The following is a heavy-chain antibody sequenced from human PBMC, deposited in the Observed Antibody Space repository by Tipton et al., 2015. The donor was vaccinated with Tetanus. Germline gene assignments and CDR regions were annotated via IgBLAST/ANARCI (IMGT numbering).Heavy chain of an antibody. CDR2: IYYSGST. D-gene: IGHD3-22*01. CDR1: GASFRNDGYY. CDR3: ARVVPYYYDTSGRHGEYVQE. V-gene: IGHV4-31*01. Sequence: TLSLTCTVSGASFRNDGYYWSWVRQHPGRGLERIGYIYYSGSTYYNPSLKSPVTISVDTSKNQFSLTVSSVTAADTAVYYCARVVPYYYDTSGRHGEYVQEWGQGTQVIVSS. J-gene: IGHJ1*01.